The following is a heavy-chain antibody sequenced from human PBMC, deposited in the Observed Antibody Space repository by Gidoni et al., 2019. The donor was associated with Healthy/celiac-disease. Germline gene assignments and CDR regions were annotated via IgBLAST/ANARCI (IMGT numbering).Heavy chain of an antibody. D-gene: IGHD1-26*01. CDR1: GFTFSSYA. CDR3: AKSISRIVGAYTSFSYFDY. J-gene: IGHJ4*02. V-gene: IGHV3-23*01. CDR2: ISGSGGST. Sequence: EVQLLESGGGLVQPGGSLRLSCAASGFTFSSYAMSWVRQAPGKGLEWVSAISGSGGSTYYADSVKGRFTISRDNSKNTLYLQMNSLRAEDTAVYYCAKSISRIVGAYTSFSYFDYWGQGTLVTVSS.